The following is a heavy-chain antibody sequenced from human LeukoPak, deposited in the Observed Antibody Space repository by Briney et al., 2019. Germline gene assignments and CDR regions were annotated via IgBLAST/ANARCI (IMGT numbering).Heavy chain of an antibody. CDR1: RFTFDXXA. CDR3: ARGRPITPYYFDY. D-gene: IGHD3-10*01. CDR2: IXXXXGRX. Sequence: GRSXRLSCAASRFTFDXXAXXXVRQAXGKXXXXXXGIXXXXGRXXYADSVXXXXXXSRDNAKNSLYLQMNSLRXXDTXLYYCARGRPITPYYFDYWGQGTLVTVSS. J-gene: IGHJ4*02. V-gene: IGHV3-9*01.